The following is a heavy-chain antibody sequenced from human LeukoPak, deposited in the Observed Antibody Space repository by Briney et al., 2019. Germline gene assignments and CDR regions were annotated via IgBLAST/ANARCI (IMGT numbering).Heavy chain of an antibody. CDR1: GFTFSSYG. CDR3: VRDLGYCSGGSCYSRYYCGMDV. V-gene: IGHV3-33*01. Sequence: GRSLRLSCAASGFTFSSYGMHWVRQAPGKGLEWVAVIWYDGSNKYYADSVKGRFTISRDNSKNTLYLQMNSLRAEDTAVYYCVRDLGYCSGGSCYSRYYCGMDVWGKGTTVTVSS. CDR2: IWYDGSNK. J-gene: IGHJ6*04. D-gene: IGHD2-15*01.